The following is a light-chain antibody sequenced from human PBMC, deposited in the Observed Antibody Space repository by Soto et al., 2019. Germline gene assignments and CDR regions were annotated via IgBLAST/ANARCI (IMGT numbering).Light chain of an antibody. J-gene: IGLJ1*01. CDR1: SSDIGAGYD. Sequence: QSVLTQPPSVSGAPGQRVTISCTGSSSDIGAGYDVHWYQQLPGTAPKLLTYGNSNRPSGVPDRFSASKSGTSASLDITGLQAEDEDDYYCQSYDGSPSGLGVFGNGTKVTV. V-gene: IGLV1-40*01. CDR3: QSYDGSPSGLGV. CDR2: GNS.